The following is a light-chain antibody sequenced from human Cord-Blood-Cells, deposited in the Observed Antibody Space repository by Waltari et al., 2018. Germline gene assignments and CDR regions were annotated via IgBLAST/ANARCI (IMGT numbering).Light chain of an antibody. Sequence: DIVMTQSPLSLPVTPGEPASISCRSSQSLLHSNGYNYLDWYLQKPGQSPQLLIYLGSYRASGVPDRFSGSGSGTDFTLKISRVETEDVGVYDCMQALQTPYTFGPGTKLEIK. CDR3: MQALQTPYT. V-gene: IGKV2-28*01. CDR2: LGS. CDR1: QSLLHSNGYNY. J-gene: IGKJ2*01.